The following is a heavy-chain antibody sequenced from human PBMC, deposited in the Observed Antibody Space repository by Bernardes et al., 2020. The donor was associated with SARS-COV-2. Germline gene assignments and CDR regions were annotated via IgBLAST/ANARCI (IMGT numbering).Heavy chain of an antibody. V-gene: IGHV4-34*01. D-gene: IGHD3-16*02. Sequence: SETLSLTCAVYGGSFSGYYWSWIRQPPGKGLEWIGEINHSGSTNYNPSLKSRVTISVDTSKNQFSLKLSSVTAADTAVYYCARGGTADDYIWGSYRAYYYYMDVWGKGTTVTVSS. CDR1: GGSFSGYY. CDR2: INHSGST. CDR3: ARGGTADDYIWGSYRAYYYYMDV. J-gene: IGHJ6*03.